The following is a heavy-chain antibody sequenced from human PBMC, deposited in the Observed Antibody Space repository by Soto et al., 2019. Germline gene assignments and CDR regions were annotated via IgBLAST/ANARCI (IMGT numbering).Heavy chain of an antibody. Sequence: SETLSLTCTVSGGSISSYYWSWIRQPPGKGLEWIGYIYYSGSTNYNPSLKSRVTISVDTSKNQFSLKLSSVTAADTAVYYCARTRSSPGDYDILTGYSTMEYYFDYWGQGTLVTVSS. CDR3: ARTRSSPGDYDILTGYSTMEYYFDY. V-gene: IGHV4-59*01. D-gene: IGHD3-9*01. CDR1: GGSISSYY. CDR2: IYYSGST. J-gene: IGHJ4*02.